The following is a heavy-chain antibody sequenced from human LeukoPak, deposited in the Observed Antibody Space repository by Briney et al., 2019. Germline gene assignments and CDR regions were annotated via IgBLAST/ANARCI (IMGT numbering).Heavy chain of an antibody. V-gene: IGHV3-66*01. D-gene: IGHD4-23*01. CDR1: GFTVSSNY. CDR2: IYSGGST. Sequence: GGSLRLSCAASGFTVSSNYMSWVRQAPGKGLEWVSVIYSGGSTYYADSVKGRFTISRDNSKNTLYLQMNSLRAEDTAVYYCARDDYDYGGPRTDYWGQGTLVTVSS. J-gene: IGHJ4*02. CDR3: ARDDYDYGGPRTDY.